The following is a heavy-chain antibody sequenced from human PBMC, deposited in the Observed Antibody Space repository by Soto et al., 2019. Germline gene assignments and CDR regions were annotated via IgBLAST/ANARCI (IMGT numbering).Heavy chain of an antibody. CDR3: ARQGSY. V-gene: IGHV4-39*01. J-gene: IGHJ4*02. CDR2: IYFNGNT. Sequence: QLQLQESGPGLVNPSETLSLTCNVSGVSISDTSYYWGWIRQPPGKGLEWIGTIYFNGNTFYNPSLKSRLTISVDTSKNQFSLRLTSVTAADTAVYYCARQGSYWGQGTLVAVSS. CDR1: GVSISDTSYY.